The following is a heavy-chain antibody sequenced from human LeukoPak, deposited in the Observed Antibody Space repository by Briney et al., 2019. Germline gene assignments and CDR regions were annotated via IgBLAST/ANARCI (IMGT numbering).Heavy chain of an antibody. J-gene: IGHJ4*02. CDR3: ASWRYGDAYYFDY. CDR1: GGSISSSNW. V-gene: IGHV4-4*02. Sequence: SSETLSLTCAVSGGSISSSNWWSWVRQPPGKGLEWIGEIYHSGSTNYNPSLKSRVTISVDKSKNQFSLKLSSVTAADTAVYYCASWRYGDAYYFDYWGQGTLVTVSS. D-gene: IGHD4-17*01. CDR2: IYHSGST.